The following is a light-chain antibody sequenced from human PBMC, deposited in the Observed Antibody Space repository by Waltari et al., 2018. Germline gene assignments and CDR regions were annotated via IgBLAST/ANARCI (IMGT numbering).Light chain of an antibody. J-gene: IGKJ2*01. CDR2: AAS. CDR3: QQYGSSPET. CDR1: QSVTSNY. V-gene: IGKV3-20*01. Sequence: EIVLTHSPGTLSLSPGERATLSCRASQSVTSNYLAWYQQRPGQAPRLLIYAASSRATGIPGRFSGSGSDTDFALTISRLEPEDFAVYYCQQYGSSPETFGQGTKLEIK.